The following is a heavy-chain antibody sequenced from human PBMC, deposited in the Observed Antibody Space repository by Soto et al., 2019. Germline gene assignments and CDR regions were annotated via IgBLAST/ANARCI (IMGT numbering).Heavy chain of an antibody. J-gene: IGHJ4*02. V-gene: IGHV4-31*03. CDR2: IYYGGST. D-gene: IGHD3-22*01. Sequence: QVQLQESGPGLVKPSQTLSLTCTVSGGSISSGGYYWSWIRQHPGKGLEWIGYIYYGGSTYYNPSLMSRVTISVDTSKNQFSLKLSSVTAADTAVYYCARETTYDSSGYYRNLDYWGQGTLVTVSS. CDR3: ARETTYDSSGYYRNLDY. CDR1: GGSISSGGYY.